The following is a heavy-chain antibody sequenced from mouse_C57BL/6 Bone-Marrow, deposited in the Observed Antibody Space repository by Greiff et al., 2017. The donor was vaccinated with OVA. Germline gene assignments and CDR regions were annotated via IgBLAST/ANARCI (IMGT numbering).Heavy chain of an antibody. D-gene: IGHD4-1*01. J-gene: IGHJ1*03. CDR1: GFTFSDYG. CDR2: ISNLAYSI. Sequence: EVKLVESGGGLVQPGGSLKLSCAASGFTFSDYGMAWVRQAPRKGPEWVAFISNLAYSIYYADTVTGRFTISRENAKNTLYLEMSSLRSEDTAMYYCARRGWDVWYFDVWGTGTTVTVSS. CDR3: ARRGWDVWYFDV. V-gene: IGHV5-15*04.